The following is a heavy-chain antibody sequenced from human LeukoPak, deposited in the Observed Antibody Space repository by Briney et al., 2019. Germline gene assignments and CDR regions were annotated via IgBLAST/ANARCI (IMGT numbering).Heavy chain of an antibody. CDR3: ARSLPYGTTWYGRSDF. D-gene: IGHD6-13*01. V-gene: IGHV3-7*03. J-gene: IGHJ4*02. Sequence: GGSLRLSCAASGFPFNAYWMTWVRQAPGKGLEWVANIRQDGDTKYYVDSVKGRFTISRDNAMNSLYLQMNYLRAVDTAIYYCARSLPYGTTWYGRSDFWGQGTLVTVSS. CDR2: IRQDGDTK. CDR1: GFPFNAYW.